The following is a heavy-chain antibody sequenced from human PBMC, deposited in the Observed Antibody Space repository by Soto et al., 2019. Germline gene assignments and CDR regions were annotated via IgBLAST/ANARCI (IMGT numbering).Heavy chain of an antibody. V-gene: IGHV1-18*04. CDR1: GYTFTSYG. CDR2: NSAYNGNT. Sequence: ASVKVSCKASGYTFTSYGISWVRQAPGQGLEWMGWNSAYNGNTNYAQKLQGRVTMTTDTSTSTAYMELRSLRSDDTAVYYCARGDIVVVPAPAGGYYYYYGMDVWGKGTTVTVSS. J-gene: IGHJ6*04. CDR3: ARGDIVVVPAPAGGYYYYYGMDV. D-gene: IGHD2-2*01.